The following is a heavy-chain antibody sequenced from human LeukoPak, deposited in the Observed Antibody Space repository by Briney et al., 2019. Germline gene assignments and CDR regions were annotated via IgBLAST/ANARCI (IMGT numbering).Heavy chain of an antibody. J-gene: IGHJ4*02. Sequence: SETLSLTCAVYIDSFSNYHWNWIRQTPSKGLEWIGEVNEVGGTNISPSLRNRVILSVDTSKNQFSLKLSSVTAADTAVYYCASWRNYVSGSYNSYVYWAQGTPVTISS. CDR1: IDSFSNYH. V-gene: IGHV4-34*01. D-gene: IGHD3-10*01. CDR2: VNEVGGT. CDR3: ASWRNYVSGSYNSYVY.